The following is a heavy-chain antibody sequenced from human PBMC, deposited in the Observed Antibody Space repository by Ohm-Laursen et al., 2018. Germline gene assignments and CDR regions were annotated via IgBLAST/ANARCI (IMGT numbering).Heavy chain of an antibody. D-gene: IGHD2-21*01. CDR1: GFTFNSYA. V-gene: IGHV3-23*01. CDR3: AKGDRAIFPYYGMDV. CDR2: ISGSGGST. Sequence: SLRLSCTAAGFTFNSYAMNWVRQAPGKGLEWVSGISGSGGSTYYADSVKGRFTISRDNSKNTLYLQMNSLRAEDTAVYYCAKGDRAIFPYYGMDVWGQGTTVTVSS. J-gene: IGHJ6*02.